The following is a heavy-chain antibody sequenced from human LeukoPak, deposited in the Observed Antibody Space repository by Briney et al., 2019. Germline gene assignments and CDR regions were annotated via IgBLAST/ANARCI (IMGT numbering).Heavy chain of an antibody. Sequence: SETLSLTCTDSGGSIRSYYWSWIRQPPGKGLEWIGYIYYSGSTNYSPSLKSRLTISVDTSKNQFSLKLSSVTAADTAVYYCARTYGSSGLGYFDLWGRGTLVTVSS. D-gene: IGHD6-13*01. CDR3: ARTYGSSGLGYFDL. CDR2: IYYSGST. V-gene: IGHV4-59*01. CDR1: GGSIRSYY. J-gene: IGHJ2*01.